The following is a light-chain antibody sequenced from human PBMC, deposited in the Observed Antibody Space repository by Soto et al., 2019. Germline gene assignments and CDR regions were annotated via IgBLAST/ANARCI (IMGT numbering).Light chain of an antibody. V-gene: IGKV1-5*01. CDR1: QSISSW. J-gene: IGKJ4*01. CDR2: DAS. Sequence: DIPITQSPPTVSASVGDRVTSTCRASQSISSWLAWYQQKLGRAPRLLIYDASSLESGVPSRFSGSGYGTEFTLTISSLQPDDFATYYCQQYNTYSSLTFGGGTKVDIK. CDR3: QQYNTYSSLT.